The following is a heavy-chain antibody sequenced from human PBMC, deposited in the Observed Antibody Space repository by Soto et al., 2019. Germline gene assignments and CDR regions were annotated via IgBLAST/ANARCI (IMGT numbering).Heavy chain of an antibody. CDR2: IIPVFGTA. D-gene: IGHD2-2*01. J-gene: IGHJ6*02. CDR1: RVAFSKFI. Sequence: QAQLEQSGGEVKKPGSSVKVSCKASRVAFSKFIVTWVRQAPGVGLEWVGGIIPVFGTANDAQKFQGRVTINADEYTSTSYMEVNNLRSEDTAVYYCAKVRYSSPMGYYYGMDVWGQGTTVTVSS. V-gene: IGHV1-69*01. CDR3: AKVRYSSPMGYYYGMDV.